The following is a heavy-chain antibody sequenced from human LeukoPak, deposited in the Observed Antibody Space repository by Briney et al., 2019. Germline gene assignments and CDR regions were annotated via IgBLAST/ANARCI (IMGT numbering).Heavy chain of an antibody. CDR2: ISYDGSNK. CDR3: ARGPHIAVAGKEIDY. J-gene: IGHJ4*02. V-gene: IGHV3-30*03. Sequence: QPEGSLRLSCAASGFTFSSYSMNWVRQAPGKGLEWVAVISYDGSNKYYADSVKGRFTISRDNSKNTLYLQMNSLRAEDTAVYYCARGPHIAVAGKEIDYWGQGTLVTVSS. D-gene: IGHD6-19*01. CDR1: GFTFSSYS.